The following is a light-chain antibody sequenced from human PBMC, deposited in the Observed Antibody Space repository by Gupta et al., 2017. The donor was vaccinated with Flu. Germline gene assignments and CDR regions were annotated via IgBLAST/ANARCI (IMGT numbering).Light chain of an antibody. CDR1: SSNIGSNY. J-gene: IGLJ3*02. V-gene: IGLV1-47*01. Sequence: QSVLTQPPSVSGTPGQRVIISCSGISSNIGSNYAHWYQQLPGTAPKLLIYRKNQRPSGVPDRFSGSTSGTSASLAISGLRSEDEADYHCASWDDRLSGWVFGGGTKLNVL. CDR3: ASWDDRLSGWV. CDR2: RKN.